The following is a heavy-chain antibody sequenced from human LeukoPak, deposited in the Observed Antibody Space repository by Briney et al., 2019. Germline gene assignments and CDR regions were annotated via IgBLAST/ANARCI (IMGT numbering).Heavy chain of an antibody. CDR3: ARRLTRYYYGSGSSLPFDY. CDR1: GGSFSGYY. V-gene: IGHV4-34*01. Sequence: PSETLSLTCAVYGGSFSGYYWSWIRQPPGKGLEWIGEINHSGSTNYNPSLKSRVTISVDTSKNQFSLKLSSVTAADTAVYYCARRLTRYYYGSGSSLPFDYWGQGTLVTVSS. J-gene: IGHJ4*02. D-gene: IGHD3-10*01. CDR2: INHSGST.